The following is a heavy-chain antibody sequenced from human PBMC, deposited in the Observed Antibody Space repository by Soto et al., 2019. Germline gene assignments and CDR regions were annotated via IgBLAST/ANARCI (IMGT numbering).Heavy chain of an antibody. CDR3: AKHSGWSFDY. V-gene: IGHV4-34*01. J-gene: IGHJ4*02. CDR1: GGSFSGYY. D-gene: IGHD6-19*01. Sequence: SETLSLTCAVYGGSFSGYYWSWIRQPPGRGLERIGEIHHSGRTSYNPSLKSRVTISADTSKNQFSLKLSSVTAADTAVYYCAKHSGWSFDYWGQGTLVTVSS. CDR2: IHHSGRT.